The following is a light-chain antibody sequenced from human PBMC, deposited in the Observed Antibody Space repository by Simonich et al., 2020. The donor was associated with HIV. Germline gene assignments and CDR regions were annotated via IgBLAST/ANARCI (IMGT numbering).Light chain of an antibody. CDR1: QSVSRSY. V-gene: IGKV3-20*01. Sequence: EIVLTQSPGTLSLSPGERATLSCRASQSVSRSYLAWSQQKPGQAPRLLIYGASSMATGIPDRFSGSGSGTDFTLTISRLEPEDFAVYYCQQYGSSPGTFGQGTKLEIK. CDR2: GAS. CDR3: QQYGSSPGT. J-gene: IGKJ2*01.